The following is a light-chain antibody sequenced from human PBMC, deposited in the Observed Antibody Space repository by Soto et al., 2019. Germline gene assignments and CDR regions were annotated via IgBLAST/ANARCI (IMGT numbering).Light chain of an antibody. CDR1: QTVDSSY. V-gene: IGKV3-20*01. CDR3: QQYGSSWMYT. CDR2: GAS. Sequence: EIVLTQSPGTLSLSPGERASLSCRASQTVDSSYLAWYQQKPGQAPRLLIHGASSRAAGIPDRFSGSGSGTDFTLTISRLDPEGFVLYYCQQYGSSWMYTFGQGTTREMK. J-gene: IGKJ2*01.